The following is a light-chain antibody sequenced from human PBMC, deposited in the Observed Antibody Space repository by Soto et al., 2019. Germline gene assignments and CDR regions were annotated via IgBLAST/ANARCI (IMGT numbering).Light chain of an antibody. J-gene: IGKJ2*01. V-gene: IGKV3-15*01. CDR2: GAS. CDR1: RTASNN. CDR3: HQYNNWPPYA. Sequence: EVMLTQSPATLSLSPGERATLSCRASRTASNNLAWYQQKSGLAPRLLIFGASIRVTGIPTRFSGSGSWTESTHTITNLQSEDFAVYYCHQYNNWPPYAFGQGTKLEIK.